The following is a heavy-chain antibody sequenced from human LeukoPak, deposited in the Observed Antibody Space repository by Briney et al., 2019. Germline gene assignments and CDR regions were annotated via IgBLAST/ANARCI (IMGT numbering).Heavy chain of an antibody. Sequence: PGGSLRLSCAASGFTFSSYGMHWVRQAPGKGLEWVAVISYDGSNKYYADSVKGRFTISRDNSKNTLYLQMNSLRAEDTAVYYYAKDLGKKYSSSSGFDYWGQGTLVTVSS. D-gene: IGHD6-6*01. J-gene: IGHJ4*02. CDR2: ISYDGSNK. V-gene: IGHV3-30*18. CDR1: GFTFSSYG. CDR3: AKDLGKKYSSSSGFDY.